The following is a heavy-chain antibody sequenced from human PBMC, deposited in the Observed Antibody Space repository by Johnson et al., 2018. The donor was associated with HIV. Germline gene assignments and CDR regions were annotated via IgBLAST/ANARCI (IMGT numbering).Heavy chain of an antibody. CDR1: GFTVSSDY. D-gene: IGHD1-26*01. CDR2: IYSGGST. Sequence: VQLVESGGGLVQPGGSLRLSCAASGFTVSSDYMTWVRQAPGKGLEWVSIIYSGGSTYYTRSVKGRFTISRDNSKNMLFLQLNSLRVEDTAVYYCARVRVGAVDIWGQGTMVTVSS. CDR3: ARVRVGAVDI. J-gene: IGHJ3*02. V-gene: IGHV3-66*02.